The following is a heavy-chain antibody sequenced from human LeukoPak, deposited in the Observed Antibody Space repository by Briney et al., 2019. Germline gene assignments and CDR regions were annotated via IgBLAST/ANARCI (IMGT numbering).Heavy chain of an antibody. CDR1: GYTFTSYG. V-gene: IGHV1-18*01. Sequence: ASVKVSCKASGYTFTSYGISWVRQAPGQGLEWMGWISAYNGNTNYAQKLQGRVTMTTDTSTSTAYMELRSLRSDDTAVYYCARATWADELLYPYYFDYWGQRTLVTVSS. CDR2: ISAYNGNT. J-gene: IGHJ4*02. CDR3: ARATWADELLYPYYFDY. D-gene: IGHD2-2*02.